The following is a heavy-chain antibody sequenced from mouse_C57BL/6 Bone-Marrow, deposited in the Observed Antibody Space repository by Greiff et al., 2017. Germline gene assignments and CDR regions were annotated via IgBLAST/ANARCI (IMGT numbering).Heavy chain of an antibody. CDR2: IWWDDDK. CDR1: GFSLSTFGMG. Sequence: ESGPGILQPSQTLSLTCSFSGFSLSTFGMGVGWIRQPSGKGLEWLAHIWWDDDKYYNPSLKSRLTSSKDTSKKQVFLKIANVDTADTATYYCARIPLSYWYFDVWCTGTTVTVSS. V-gene: IGHV8-8*01. J-gene: IGHJ1*03. CDR3: ARIPLSYWYFDV.